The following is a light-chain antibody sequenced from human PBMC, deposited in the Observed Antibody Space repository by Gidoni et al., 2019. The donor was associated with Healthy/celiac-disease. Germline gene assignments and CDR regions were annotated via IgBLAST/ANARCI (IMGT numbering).Light chain of an antibody. CDR3: QQYNSYRWT. CDR1: KSISSW. Sequence: DIQMTQSPSTLSATVGDRVTITCRASKSISSWLAWYQQKPGTAPQLLIYKASSLTSGVPSWFSGSGAGTEFALTSSRLQPDDFATYYCQQYNSYRWTFGQGTKVEIK. J-gene: IGKJ1*01. V-gene: IGKV1-5*03. CDR2: KAS.